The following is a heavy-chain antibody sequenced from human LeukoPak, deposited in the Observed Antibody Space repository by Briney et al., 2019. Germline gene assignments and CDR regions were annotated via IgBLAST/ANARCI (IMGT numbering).Heavy chain of an antibody. D-gene: IGHD4-17*01. CDR1: GGSISSGSYY. J-gene: IGHJ4*02. V-gene: IGHV4-61*02. CDR3: ARVNYGDYLIDY. Sequence: SETLSLTCTVSGGSISSGSYYWSWIRQPAGKGLEWIGRIYTSGSTNYNPSLKSRVTISVDTSKNQFSLKLSSVTAADTAVYYCARVNYGDYLIDYWGQGTLVTVSS. CDR2: IYTSGST.